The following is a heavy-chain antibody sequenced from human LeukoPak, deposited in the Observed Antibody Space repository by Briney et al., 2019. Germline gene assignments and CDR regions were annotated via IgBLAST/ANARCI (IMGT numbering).Heavy chain of an antibody. V-gene: IGHV3-48*03. Sequence: GGSLRLSCAASGFSFSSYEMNWVRQAPEKGLEWISYISASGTLTHYADSVEGRFTISRDNAKNSLYLQMNSLRGEDTAVYYCARGVCSGGSCLLSHWYFDPWGRGTLVTASS. CDR3: ARGVCSGGSCLLSHWYFDP. D-gene: IGHD2-15*01. CDR1: GFSFSSYE. CDR2: ISASGTLT. J-gene: IGHJ2*01.